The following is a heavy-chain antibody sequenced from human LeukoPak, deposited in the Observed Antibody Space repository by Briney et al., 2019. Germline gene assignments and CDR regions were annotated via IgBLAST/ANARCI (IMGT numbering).Heavy chain of an antibody. J-gene: IGHJ4*02. CDR2: IYHTGST. Sequence: SGTLSLTCAVSGGSISSITWWSWVRQPPGKGLEWIGEIYHTGSTNYNPSLKSRVTMSVDKSKNQFSLKLSSVTAADTAVYYCARAMYYYDSSGYYFDYWGQGTLVTVSS. CDR3: ARAMYYYDSSGYYFDY. D-gene: IGHD3-22*01. V-gene: IGHV4-4*02. CDR1: GGSISSITW.